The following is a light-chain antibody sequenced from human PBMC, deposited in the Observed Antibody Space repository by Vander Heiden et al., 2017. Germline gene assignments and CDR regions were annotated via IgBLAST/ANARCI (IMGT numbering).Light chain of an antibody. CDR2: DAS. CDR3: QQHRNWPIT. Sequence: EIVLTPPPATLSSSPGERATLTCRASQSVSSYLAWYQQKPGKAPRLLIYDASNRATGIPARFSGSGSGTDFTLTISSLEPEDFAVYYCQQHRNWPITFGQGTRLEIK. V-gene: IGKV3-11*01. J-gene: IGKJ5*01. CDR1: QSVSSY.